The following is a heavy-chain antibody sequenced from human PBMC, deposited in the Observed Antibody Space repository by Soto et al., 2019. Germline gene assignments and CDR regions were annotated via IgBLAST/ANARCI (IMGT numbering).Heavy chain of an antibody. Sequence: SETLSLTCTVTGDSINNRSYYWGWIRQPPGKGLEWIGSIYYSGSTYNNPSLKSRVSMSVDTSKNQFSLKLRSVTAADTALYYWERQRTSVGTQDYFDSWGQGAPVTVSS. J-gene: IGHJ4*02. CDR1: GDSINNRSYY. CDR3: ERQRTSVGTQDYFDS. V-gene: IGHV4-39*01. CDR2: IYYSGST. D-gene: IGHD2-21*02.